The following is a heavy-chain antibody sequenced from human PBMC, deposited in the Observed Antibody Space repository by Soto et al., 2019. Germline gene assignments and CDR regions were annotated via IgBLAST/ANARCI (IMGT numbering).Heavy chain of an antibody. CDR3: AKEMFAAAYAATSPFDL. Sequence: PGGSLRLSCAASGFTFSGSAMHWVRQGSGKGLEWVGLIRSKVNNYATTYAASVKGRFTISRDDSNDLLYLHMNGLRAEDTGRYFCAKEMFAAAYAATSPFDLWGRGTLVTAPQ. CDR2: IRSKVNNYAT. V-gene: IGHV3-73*01. J-gene: IGHJ4*02. D-gene: IGHD2-8*01. CDR1: GFTFSGSA.